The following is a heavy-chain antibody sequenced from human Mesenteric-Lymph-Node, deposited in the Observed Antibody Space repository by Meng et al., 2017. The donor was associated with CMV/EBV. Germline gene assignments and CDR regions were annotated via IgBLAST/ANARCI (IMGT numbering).Heavy chain of an antibody. CDR1: GFTFSSHA. CDR3: ARDLSYYYDSSGYYS. Sequence: SLRLSCAASGFTFSSHAMSWVRQAPGKGLEWVAVISYDGSNKYYADSVKGRFTISRDNSKNTLYLQMNSLTAEDTAVYYCARDLSYYYDSSGYYSWGQGTLVTVS. D-gene: IGHD3-22*01. CDR2: ISYDGSNK. V-gene: IGHV3-30*04. J-gene: IGHJ4*02.